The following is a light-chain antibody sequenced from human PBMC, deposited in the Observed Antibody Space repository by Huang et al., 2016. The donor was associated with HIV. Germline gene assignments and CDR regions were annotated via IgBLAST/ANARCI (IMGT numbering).Light chain of an antibody. Sequence: EVLLTQSPGTLSSSPGERVTVSCRDRQSLSHSLIAGYQQRPGQAPRLLSYAASTRASRSPDRYSGSGSGTDFTLTINRLEPSDFAVYYCHQYGTSPYTFGQGTNLDVK. CDR2: AAS. V-gene: IGKV3-20*01. J-gene: IGKJ2*01. CDR1: QSLSHSL. CDR3: HQYGTSPYT.